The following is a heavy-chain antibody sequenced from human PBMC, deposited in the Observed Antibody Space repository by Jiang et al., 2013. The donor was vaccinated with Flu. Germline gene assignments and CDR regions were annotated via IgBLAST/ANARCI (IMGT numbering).Heavy chain of an antibody. CDR2: TYYRSKWYN. CDR3: ARGPPFELGISNDAFDI. D-gene: IGHD7-27*01. V-gene: IGHV6-1*01. J-gene: IGHJ3*02. Sequence: QTLSLTCAISGDSVSSNSAAWNWIRQSPSRGLEWLGRTYYRSKWYNDYAVSVKSRITINPDTSKNQFPLQLNSVTPEDTAVYYCARGPPFELGISNDAFDIWGQGTMVTISS. CDR1: GDSVSSNSAA.